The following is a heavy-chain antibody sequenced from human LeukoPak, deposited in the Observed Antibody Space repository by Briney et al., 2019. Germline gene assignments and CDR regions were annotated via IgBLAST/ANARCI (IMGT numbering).Heavy chain of an antibody. V-gene: IGHV4-61*02. CDR1: GGSVSIGSYY. CDR2: IYTSGST. CDR3: AREGRWLQQKGSDY. J-gene: IGHJ4*02. D-gene: IGHD5-24*01. Sequence: PSETLSLTCTVSGGSVSIGSYYWNWIRQPAGKGLEWIGRIYTSGSTNYNPSLKSRVTISVDTSKNQFSLKLTSVTAADTAVYYCAREGRWLQQKGSDYWGQGTLVTVSS.